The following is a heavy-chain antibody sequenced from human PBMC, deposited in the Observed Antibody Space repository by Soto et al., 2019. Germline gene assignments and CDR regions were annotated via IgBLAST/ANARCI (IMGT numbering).Heavy chain of an antibody. Sequence: PEGSLRLSCVASGFSLSSYAFHWVRQAPGKGLEWVAFMSHDGTKEQYRDSVKGRFSISRDNFKSKSYMQMTNMRREDTAIYYCERESDYSRGNNYYGLDVWGQGTTVTVS. D-gene: IGHD4-17*01. V-gene: IGHV3-30*04. CDR2: MSHDGTKE. CDR1: GFSLSSYA. CDR3: ERESDYSRGNNYYGLDV. J-gene: IGHJ6*02.